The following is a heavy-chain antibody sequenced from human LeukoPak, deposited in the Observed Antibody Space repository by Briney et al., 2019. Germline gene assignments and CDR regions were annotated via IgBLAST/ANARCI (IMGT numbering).Heavy chain of an antibody. CDR2: IWYGESSQ. D-gene: IGHD3-10*01. CDR3: AKGGRDPSHYYFDQ. V-gene: IGHV3-30*18. Sequence: PGRSLRLSCAPSGFSFSNSGMHWVRQAPGKGLEWVATIWYGESSQHYADSVKGRFIISRDNSKNTLFLEMNSLRTEDTAVYFCAKGGRDPSHYYFDQWGQGTQVTVSS. CDR1: GFSFSNSG. J-gene: IGHJ4*02.